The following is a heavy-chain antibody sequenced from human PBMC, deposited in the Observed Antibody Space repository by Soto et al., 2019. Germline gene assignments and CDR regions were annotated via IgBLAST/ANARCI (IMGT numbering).Heavy chain of an antibody. Sequence: EAVLQDSGGTLIRPGGSRRLSCVASGITFSNFVMSWVRQAPGKGPEWVSSISGSGTNTYYSYSVKGRFTISRDNYKDTLYLDISHLRAEDTALYYCTKWGDFDHSDSSGDHYVDSWGQGTVVTVSS. V-gene: IGHV3-23*01. D-gene: IGHD3-22*01. J-gene: IGHJ4*02. CDR1: GITFSNFV. CDR3: TKWGDFDHSDSSGDHYVDS. CDR2: ISGSGTNT.